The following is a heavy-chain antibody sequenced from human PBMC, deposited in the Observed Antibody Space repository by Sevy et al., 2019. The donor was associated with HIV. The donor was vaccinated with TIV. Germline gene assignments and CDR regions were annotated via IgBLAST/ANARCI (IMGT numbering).Heavy chain of an antibody. CDR1: GYTFTSYG. D-gene: IGHD6-19*01. J-gene: IGHJ3*02. Sequence: ASVKVSCKASGYTFTSYGISWVRQAPGQGLEWMGWISAYNGNTNYAQKLQGRVTMTTDTSTSTAYMELRSLRSDDTAVYYCARGLDIAVAGGGGHDAFDIWGQGTMVTVSS. CDR3: ARGLDIAVAGGGGHDAFDI. CDR2: ISAYNGNT. V-gene: IGHV1-18*04.